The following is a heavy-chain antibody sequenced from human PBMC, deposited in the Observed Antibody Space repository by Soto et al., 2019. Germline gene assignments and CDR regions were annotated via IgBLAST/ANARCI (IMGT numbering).Heavy chain of an antibody. Sequence: QVQLVQSGAEVKKPGASVKVSCKASGTFTNYGISWVRQAPGQGLEWMGWISAYNGNTNYAQKLQGRVTMTKGTSTSTAYMELRSLRSDDTAVYYCARDGEVFWSGYKYYYGMDVWGQGTTVTVSS. CDR2: ISAYNGNT. D-gene: IGHD3-3*01. V-gene: IGHV1-18*01. CDR1: GTFTNYG. CDR3: ARDGEVFWSGYKYYYGMDV. J-gene: IGHJ6*02.